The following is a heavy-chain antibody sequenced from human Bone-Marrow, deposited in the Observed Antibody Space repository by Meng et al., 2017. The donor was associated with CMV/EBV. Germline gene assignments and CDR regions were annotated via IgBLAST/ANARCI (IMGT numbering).Heavy chain of an antibody. CDR1: GGSFSGYY. CDR2: INHSGST. D-gene: IGHD2-2*01. V-gene: IGHV4-34*01. J-gene: IGHJ6*02. CDR3: ARGQRYHPYYYYYGMDV. Sequence: SETLSLTCAVYGGSFSGYYWSWIRQPPGKGLEWIGEINHSGSTNYNPSLKSRVTISVDTSKNQFSLKLSSVTAADTAVYYCARGQRYHPYYYYYGMDVWGQGTTVTVSS.